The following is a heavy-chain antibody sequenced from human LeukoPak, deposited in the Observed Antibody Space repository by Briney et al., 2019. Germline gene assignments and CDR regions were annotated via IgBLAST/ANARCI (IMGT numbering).Heavy chain of an antibody. CDR2: IYYSGST. CDR1: GVSISSGGYY. V-gene: IGHV4-31*03. D-gene: IGHD3-16*01. J-gene: IGHJ6*02. CDR3: ARDRRIGGSLYDYYGMDV. Sequence: SETLSLTCTVSGVSISSGGYYWSWIRQHPGKGLEWIGYIYYSGSTYYNPSLKSRVTISVDTSKNQFSLKLSSVTAADTAVYYCARDRRIGGSLYDYYGMDVWGQGTTVTVSS.